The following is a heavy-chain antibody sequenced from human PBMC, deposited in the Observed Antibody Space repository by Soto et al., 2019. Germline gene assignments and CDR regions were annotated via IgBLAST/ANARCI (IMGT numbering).Heavy chain of an antibody. Sequence: PSETLSLTCTVSGYSVSSGDYYWSWIRQPPGKGLEWIGYIYYSGSTTYHPSLKSRVTISLDKSKNQFSLNLSYVTAEETEVYYRASSNWNYWFDPWGQGTLVTVSS. CDR3: ASSNWNYWFDP. D-gene: IGHD1-7*01. V-gene: IGHV4-61*08. CDR2: IYYSGST. J-gene: IGHJ5*02. CDR1: GYSVSSGDYY.